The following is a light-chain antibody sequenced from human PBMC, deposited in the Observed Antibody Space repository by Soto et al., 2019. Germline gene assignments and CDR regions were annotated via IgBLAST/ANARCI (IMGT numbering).Light chain of an antibody. V-gene: IGLV2-14*03. Sequence: QSALTQPASVSGSPGQSITISCTGTSNDIGGYYYAAWYQQHPGTAPKLIIYDVSNRPSGVSSRFSGSKSDNTASLTISGLLAEDEADYYCSSFTSSHTLAFGGGTQLTVL. J-gene: IGLJ2*01. CDR1: SNDIGGYYY. CDR2: DVS. CDR3: SSFTSSHTLA.